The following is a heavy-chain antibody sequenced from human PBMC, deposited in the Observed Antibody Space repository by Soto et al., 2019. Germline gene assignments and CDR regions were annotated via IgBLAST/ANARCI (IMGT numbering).Heavy chain of an antibody. J-gene: IGHJ4*02. D-gene: IGHD6-13*01. CDR2: IYTSGST. CDR1: GGSISSYY. Sequence: NPSETLSLTCTVSGGSISSYYWSWIRQPAGKGLEWIGRIYTSGSTNYNPSLKSRVTMSVDASKNQFSLKLSSVTAADTAVYYCARGGYRFSSSWYHGYWGQGTLVTVSS. CDR3: ARGGYRFSSSWYHGY. V-gene: IGHV4-4*07.